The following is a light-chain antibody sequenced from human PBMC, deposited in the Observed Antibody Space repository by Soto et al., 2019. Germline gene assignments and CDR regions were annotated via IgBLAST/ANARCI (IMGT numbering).Light chain of an antibody. CDR1: QSISTW. CDR2: DAS. Sequence: DIQMTQSPSTLSASVGDRVTITCRASQSISTWLAWYQQKPGKAPKVLIHDASTLESGVPSRFSGSGSGTEFPLTCSTLQPDDFGVYFCHKYKAAHTFGPGTKLEIK. CDR3: HKYKAAHT. V-gene: IGKV1-5*01. J-gene: IGKJ2*01.